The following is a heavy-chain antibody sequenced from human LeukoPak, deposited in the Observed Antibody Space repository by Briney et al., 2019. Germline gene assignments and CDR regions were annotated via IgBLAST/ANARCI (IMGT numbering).Heavy chain of an antibody. CDR3: ARDSSGSYYYYYYMDV. D-gene: IGHD1-26*01. CDR1: GYTFTSYA. J-gene: IGHJ6*03. Sequence: GASVKVSCKASGYTFTSYAMNWVRQAPGQGLEWMGWINTNTGNPTYAQGFTGRFVFSLDTSVSTAYLQISSLKAEDTAVYYCARDSSGSYYYYYYMDVWGKGTTVTVSS. CDR2: INTNTGNP. V-gene: IGHV7-4-1*02.